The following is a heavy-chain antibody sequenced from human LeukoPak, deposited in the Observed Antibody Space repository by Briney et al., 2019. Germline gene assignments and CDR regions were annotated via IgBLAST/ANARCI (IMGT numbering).Heavy chain of an antibody. Sequence: PGGSLRLSCVASGFTFSNYWMSWVRQAPGKGLEWVSSISSSSSYIYYADSVKGRFTISRDNAKNSLYLQMNSLRAEDTAVYYCAKSERPFDYWGQGTLVTVSS. V-gene: IGHV3-21*01. CDR3: AKSERPFDY. CDR1: GFTFSNYW. D-gene: IGHD1-1*01. J-gene: IGHJ4*02. CDR2: ISSSSSYI.